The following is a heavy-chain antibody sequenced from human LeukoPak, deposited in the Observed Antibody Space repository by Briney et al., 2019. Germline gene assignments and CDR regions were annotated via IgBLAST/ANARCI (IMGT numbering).Heavy chain of an antibody. Sequence: SETLSLTCTVSGASISTSSYFWAWIRQPPGKGLEWIGSIYYSGSTYNKPSLKSRVTMSVDASKNQFSLKLSSVTAADTAVYYCARSLRTRYFDLWGRGTLVTVSS. D-gene: IGHD3-10*01. CDR3: ARSLRTRYFDL. CDR2: IYYSGST. CDR1: GASISTSSYF. J-gene: IGHJ2*01. V-gene: IGHV4-39*01.